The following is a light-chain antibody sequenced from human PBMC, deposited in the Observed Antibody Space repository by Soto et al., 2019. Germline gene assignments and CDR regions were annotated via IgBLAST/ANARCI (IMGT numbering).Light chain of an antibody. V-gene: IGKV1-12*01. CDR1: QDINSR. CDR2: AAS. J-gene: IGKJ1*01. CDR3: LQVKSFPRT. Sequence: DIQMTQSPSSVSASVGVTVTITCRASQDINSRLAWFQQKPGRAPKYLIQAASILQSGFPSRFAGSGSGTDFTLTINTLQPEDFATYYCLQVKSFPRTFGQGTKVDIK.